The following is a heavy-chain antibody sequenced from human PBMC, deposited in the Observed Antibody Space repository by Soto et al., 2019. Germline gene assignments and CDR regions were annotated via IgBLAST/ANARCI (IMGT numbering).Heavy chain of an antibody. CDR3: ARAGPYGPPPDY. V-gene: IGHV3-33*01. CDR1: GFTFSSYG. J-gene: IGHJ4*02. Sequence: GGSLRLSCAASGFTFSSYGMHWVRQAPGKGLEWVAVIWYDGSNKYYADSVKGRFTISRDNSKNTLYLQMNSLRAEDTAVYYCARAGPYGPPPDYWGQGTLVTVSS. D-gene: IGHD3-10*01. CDR2: IWYDGSNK.